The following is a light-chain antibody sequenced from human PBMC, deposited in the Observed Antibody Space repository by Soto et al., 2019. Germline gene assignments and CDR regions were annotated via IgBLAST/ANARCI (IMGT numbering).Light chain of an antibody. J-gene: IGKJ2*01. CDR2: AAS. CDR1: QSISSY. Sequence: DIPMTQSPSSLSASVGDRVTITCRASQSISSYLNWYQQKPGKAPKLLIYAASSLQSGVPSRFSGSGSGTDFTLTISSLQPEECATYYCQQSYSTPPTFGQGTKLEIK. CDR3: QQSYSTPPT. V-gene: IGKV1-39*01.